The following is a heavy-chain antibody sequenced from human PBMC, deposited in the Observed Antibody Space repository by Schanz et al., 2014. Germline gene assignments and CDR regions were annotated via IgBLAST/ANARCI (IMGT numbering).Heavy chain of an antibody. CDR1: GLNFYYYG. V-gene: IGHV3-33*06. Sequence: QVQLVESGGGVVQPGRSLRLSCATSGLNFYYYGMNWVRQAPGKGLEWVANIGYDGSEKYYADSVKGRFTISRDNSKDTLYLQMSGLTPEDTAVYYCAKHVRSLTGNDYWGQGTLVTVSS. CDR2: IGYDGSEK. D-gene: IGHD3-9*01. CDR3: AKHVRSLTGNDY. J-gene: IGHJ4*02.